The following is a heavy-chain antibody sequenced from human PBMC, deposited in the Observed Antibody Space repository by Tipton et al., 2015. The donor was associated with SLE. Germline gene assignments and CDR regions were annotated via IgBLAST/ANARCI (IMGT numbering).Heavy chain of an antibody. D-gene: IGHD6-13*01. Sequence: TLSLTCTVSGASISSHYWSWIRQPPGKGLEWIGYISDSGNTIDNPSLKSRLTISVDTSKNQFSLKLRSVTAADTAVYYCARGVLSSSWTLDGMDVWGQGTTVTVSS. CDR2: ISDSGNT. J-gene: IGHJ6*02. CDR3: ARGVLSSSWTLDGMDV. CDR1: GASISSHY. V-gene: IGHV4-59*11.